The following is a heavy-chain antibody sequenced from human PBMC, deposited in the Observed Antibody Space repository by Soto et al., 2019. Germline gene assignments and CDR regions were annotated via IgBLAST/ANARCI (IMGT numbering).Heavy chain of an antibody. CDR2: IYYSGST. D-gene: IGHD4-17*01. CDR3: AREVHDYGDYADYFDY. J-gene: IGHJ4*02. V-gene: IGHV4-31*03. CDR1: GGSISSGGCY. Sequence: SETLSLTCTVSGGSISSGGCYWSWIRQHPGKGLEWIGCIYYSGSTYYNPSLKSRVTISVDTSKNQFSLKLSSVTAADTAVYYCAREVHDYGDYADYFDYWGQGTLVTVSS.